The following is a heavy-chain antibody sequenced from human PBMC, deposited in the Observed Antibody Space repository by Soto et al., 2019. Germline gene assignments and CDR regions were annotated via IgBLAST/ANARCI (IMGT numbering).Heavy chain of an antibody. Sequence: PSETLSLTCTVSGGSISSYYWSWIRQPPGKGLEWIGYIYYSGSTNYNPSLKSRVTISVDTSKNQFSLKLSSVTAADTAVYYCAREVVRGVTYFDYWGQGTLVTVSS. CDR1: GGSISSYY. CDR3: AREVVRGVTYFDY. V-gene: IGHV4-59*01. D-gene: IGHD3-10*01. CDR2: IYYSGST. J-gene: IGHJ4*02.